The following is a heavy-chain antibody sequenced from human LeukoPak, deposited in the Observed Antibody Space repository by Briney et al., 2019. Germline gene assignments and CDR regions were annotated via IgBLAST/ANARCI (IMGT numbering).Heavy chain of an antibody. CDR1: GFTFSSYG. D-gene: IGHD2-21*02. Sequence: PGGSLRLSCAASGFTFSSYGMHWVRQAPGKGLEWVAVISYDGSNKYYADSVKGRFTISRDNFKNTLYLQMNSLRAEDTAVYYCAKGIAYCGGDCYYDYWGQGTLVTVSS. V-gene: IGHV3-30*18. CDR2: ISYDGSNK. CDR3: AKGIAYCGGDCYYDY. J-gene: IGHJ4*02.